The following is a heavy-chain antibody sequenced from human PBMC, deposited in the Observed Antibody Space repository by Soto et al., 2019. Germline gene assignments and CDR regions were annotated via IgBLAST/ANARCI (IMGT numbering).Heavy chain of an antibody. J-gene: IGHJ5*02. CDR3: ARRASAGTLNFFDP. CDR1: GYTFINFD. Sequence: GASVKVSCKASGYTFINFDISWVRQATGQGLEWMGWMNPGSGKTGYANKFQGRVTMTRDASTSTAHLELSSLTSEDTAVYYCARRASAGTLNFFDPWGQGTLVTVSS. D-gene: IGHD6-13*01. V-gene: IGHV1-8*02. CDR2: MNPGSGKT.